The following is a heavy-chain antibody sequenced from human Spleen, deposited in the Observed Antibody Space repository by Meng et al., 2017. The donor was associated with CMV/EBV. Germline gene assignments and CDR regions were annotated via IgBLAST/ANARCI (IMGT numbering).Heavy chain of an antibody. D-gene: IGHD1-26*01. CDR2: ISNNVGTT. V-gene: IGHV3-64*02. CDR3: ASSLFRWSYYIGY. CDR1: GFNFGDYG. J-gene: IGHJ4*02. Sequence: GGSLRLSCTASGFNFGDYGVSWVRQAPGKGLEYVAAISNNVGTTYYADSVKGRFTISRDNSKNTLYLQMGSLRVDDTAVYYCASSLFRWSYYIGYWGQGTVVTVSS.